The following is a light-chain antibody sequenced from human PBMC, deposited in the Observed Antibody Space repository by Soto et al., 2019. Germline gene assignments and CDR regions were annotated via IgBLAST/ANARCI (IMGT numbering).Light chain of an antibody. CDR2: EVT. V-gene: IGLV2-8*01. CDR1: SSDIGGYNY. J-gene: IGLJ2*01. CDR3: ASYAVSNVI. Sequence: QSALAQPPSASGSPGQSVTISCTGTSSDIGGYNYISWYQQHPGKAPKLMIYEVTKRPSGVPDRFSASKSGNTASLTVSGLQAEDEAAYCCASYAVSNVIFGGGTKLTVL.